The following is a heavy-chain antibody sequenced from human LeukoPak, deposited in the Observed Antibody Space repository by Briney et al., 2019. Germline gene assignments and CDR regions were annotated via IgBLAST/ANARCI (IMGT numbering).Heavy chain of an antibody. Sequence: PGGSLRLSCAASGFTFSSYGMHWVRQAPGKGLEWVAVISYDGSNKYYADSVKGRFTISRDNSKNTLYLQMNSLGAEDTAVYYCAKGSKLCDYWGQGTLVTVSS. CDR2: ISYDGSNK. D-gene: IGHD2-2*01. V-gene: IGHV3-30*18. CDR1: GFTFSSYG. J-gene: IGHJ4*02. CDR3: AKGSKLCDY.